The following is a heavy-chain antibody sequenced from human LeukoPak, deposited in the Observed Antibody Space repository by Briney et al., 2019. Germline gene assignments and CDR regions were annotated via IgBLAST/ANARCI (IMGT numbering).Heavy chain of an antibody. J-gene: IGHJ3*02. CDR2: INPNSGGT. CDR3: ARSENYDPTAFDI. CDR1: GYTFTGYY. D-gene: IGHD3-3*01. Sequence: ASVKVSCKASGYTFTGYYMHWVRQAPGQGLEWMGWINPNSGGTNYAQKFQGWVTMTRDTSISIAYMELSRLRSDDTAVYYCARSENYDPTAFDIWGQGTMVTVSS. V-gene: IGHV1-2*04.